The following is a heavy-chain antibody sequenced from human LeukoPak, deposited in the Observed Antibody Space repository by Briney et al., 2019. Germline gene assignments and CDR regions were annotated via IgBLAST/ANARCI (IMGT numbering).Heavy chain of an antibody. J-gene: IGHJ4*02. Sequence: ASVKISCKTSGYTFTQYGVISVRQAPGQGLEWMGWINTNTGNPTYAQGFTGRFVFSLDTSVSTAFLQITSLKADDTAVYYCARDISGRHWLINLAYWGQGTLVTVSS. CDR1: GYTFTQYG. D-gene: IGHD6-19*01. CDR2: INTNTGNP. V-gene: IGHV7-4-1*02. CDR3: ARDISGRHWLINLAY.